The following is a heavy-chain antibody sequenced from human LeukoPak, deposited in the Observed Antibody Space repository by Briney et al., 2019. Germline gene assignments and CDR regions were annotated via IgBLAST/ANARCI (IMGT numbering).Heavy chain of an antibody. Sequence: GGSLRLSCAASGFTFSSYDMEWVRHATGKGLEWVSAIGTAGDTHYPGSVKGRFTISRENAKNSLYLQMNSLRAGDTAVYYCARDGGYYYGMDVWGQGTTVTVSS. CDR3: ARDGGYYYGMDV. V-gene: IGHV3-13*01. CDR2: IGTAGDT. CDR1: GFTFSSYD. J-gene: IGHJ6*02.